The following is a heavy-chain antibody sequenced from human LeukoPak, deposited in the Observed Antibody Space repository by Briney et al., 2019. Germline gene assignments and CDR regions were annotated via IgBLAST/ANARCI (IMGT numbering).Heavy chain of an antibody. CDR3: ARRATTERGHSYGLDY. Sequence: ASVKVSCKASGYTFTSYGINWVRQAPGQGLEWMGWISAYNGNTNYAQKFHGRVTMTTDTSTSTAYMELRSLKSDDTAVYYCARRATTERGHSYGLDYWGQGTLVTVSS. CDR2: ISAYNGNT. CDR1: GYTFTSYG. V-gene: IGHV1-18*01. D-gene: IGHD5-18*01. J-gene: IGHJ4*02.